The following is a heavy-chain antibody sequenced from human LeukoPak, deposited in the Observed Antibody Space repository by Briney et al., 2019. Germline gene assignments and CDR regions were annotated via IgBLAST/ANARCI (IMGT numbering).Heavy chain of an antibody. CDR3: ARHRPYTVTTFFDY. CDR2: INYSGST. D-gene: IGHD4-17*01. J-gene: IGHJ4*02. Sequence: SETLSLTCTVSGGSISSSTYYWGWIRQPPGKGLEWIGSINYSGSTNYKPSLKSRVTISVDTSKNQFPLKLSSVTAADTAVYYCARHRPYTVTTFFDYWGQGTLVTVSS. V-gene: IGHV4-39*01. CDR1: GGSISSSTYY.